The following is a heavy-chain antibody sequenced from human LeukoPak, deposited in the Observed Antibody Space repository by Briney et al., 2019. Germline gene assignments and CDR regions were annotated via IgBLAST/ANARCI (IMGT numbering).Heavy chain of an antibody. CDR2: INPNSGGT. V-gene: IGHV1-2*02. J-gene: IGHJ4*02. Sequence: ASVKVSCKASGYTFTGYYMHWVRQAPGQGLEWMGSINPNSGGTNYAQKFQGRVTMTRDTSISTAYMELSRLRSDDTAVYYCASSRGYSGYEPFDYWGQGTLVTVSS. CDR3: ASSRGYSGYEPFDY. CDR1: GYTFTGYY. D-gene: IGHD5-12*01.